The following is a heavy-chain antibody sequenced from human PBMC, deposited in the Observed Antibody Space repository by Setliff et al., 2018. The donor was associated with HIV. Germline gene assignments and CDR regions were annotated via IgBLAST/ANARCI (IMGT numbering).Heavy chain of an antibody. CDR2: ISPDGRQE. Sequence: GGSLRLSCAASGFSFGYYWMSWVRQTPGKGLEWVTNISPDGRQEGHVDSVRGRFTISRDNAKNSLYLQMNSLRAEDTAVYYCAREYSSSWYTYYYGMDVWGQGTTVTVSS. D-gene: IGHD6-13*01. CDR1: GFSFGYYW. V-gene: IGHV3-7*01. J-gene: IGHJ6*02. CDR3: AREYSSSWYTYYYGMDV.